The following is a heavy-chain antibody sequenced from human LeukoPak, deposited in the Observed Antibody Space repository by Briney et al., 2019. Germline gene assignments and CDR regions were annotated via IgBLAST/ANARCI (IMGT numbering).Heavy chain of an antibody. CDR3: ARWGNSSLFDY. V-gene: IGHV4-34*01. CDR2: INHSGST. J-gene: IGHJ4*02. Sequence: SETLSLTCAVYGGSFSGYYWSWIRQPPGKGLEWIGEINHSGSTNYNPSLKSRVTISVDTSKNQFSLKLSSVTAADTAVYYCARWGNSSLFDYWGQGTLATVSS. CDR1: GGSFSGYY. D-gene: IGHD6-13*01.